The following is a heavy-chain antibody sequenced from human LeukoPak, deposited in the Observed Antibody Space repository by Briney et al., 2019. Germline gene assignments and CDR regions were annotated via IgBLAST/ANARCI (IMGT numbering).Heavy chain of an antibody. J-gene: IGHJ4*02. Sequence: PGGSLRLSCAASGFTFSSYAMSWVRQAPGKGLEWVSAISGSGGSTYYADSVKGRFTISRDNSKNTLYLQMNSLRAEDTAVYYCARDSSSTYYFDYWGQGTLVTVSS. D-gene: IGHD6-6*01. CDR2: ISGSGGST. V-gene: IGHV3-23*01. CDR1: GFTFSSYA. CDR3: ARDSSSTYYFDY.